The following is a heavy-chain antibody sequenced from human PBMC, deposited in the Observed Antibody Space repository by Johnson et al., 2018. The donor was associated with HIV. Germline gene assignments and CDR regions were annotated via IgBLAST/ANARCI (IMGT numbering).Heavy chain of an antibody. CDR1: GFTFSSYW. CDR2: IKQDGSEK. J-gene: IGHJ3*02. V-gene: IGHV3-7*01. D-gene: IGHD5-24*01. CDR3: AREMATICPQNFCDAFDI. Sequence: VQLVESGGGLVQPGGSLRLSCAASGFTFSSYWMSWVRQAPGKGLEWVANIKQDGSEKYYANSVRGRFTISRDNSKNTLYLQMGSLIVEDMAVYYCAREMATICPQNFCDAFDILGQGTMFTVSS.